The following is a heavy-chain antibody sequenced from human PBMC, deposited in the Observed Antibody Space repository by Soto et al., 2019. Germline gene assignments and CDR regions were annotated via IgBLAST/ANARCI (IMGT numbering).Heavy chain of an antibody. CDR3: ARVPSW. J-gene: IGHJ4*02. CDR2: IYYSGST. CDR1: GGSISSYY. V-gene: IGHV4-59*01. Sequence: QVQLQESGPGLVKPSETLSLTCTVSGGSISSYYWSWIRQPPGKGLEWIGYIYYSGSTNYNPSLKSRVTISVDTSKNQFSLKLSSVTAADTAVYYWARVPSWWGQGTLVTVSS.